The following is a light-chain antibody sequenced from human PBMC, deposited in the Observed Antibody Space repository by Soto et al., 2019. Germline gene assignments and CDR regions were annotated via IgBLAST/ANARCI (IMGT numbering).Light chain of an antibody. V-gene: IGKV3-20*01. Sequence: EIVLTQSPGTLSLSPGERATLSCRASQSVSSSYLAWYQQKPGQAPRPLIYGASSRATGIPDRFSGSGSGTDFTLTISRLEPEDFAVCYCLQYGSSPYTFGQGAKLEMK. J-gene: IGKJ2*01. CDR1: QSVSSSY. CDR3: LQYGSSPYT. CDR2: GAS.